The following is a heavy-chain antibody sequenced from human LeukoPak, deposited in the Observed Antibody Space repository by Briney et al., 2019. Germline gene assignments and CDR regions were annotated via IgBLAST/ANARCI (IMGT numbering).Heavy chain of an antibody. J-gene: IGHJ4*02. CDR2: IYSGGTI. Sequence: GGSLRLXCAASGFTVSSNYMAWVRQTPGKGLEWVSVIYSGGTIYYADSVKGRFTISRDNSKNTLYLQMNSLRAEDTAVYYCATHGYNSLDYWGQGTLVTVSS. D-gene: IGHD5-24*01. V-gene: IGHV3-66*04. CDR1: GFTVSSNY. CDR3: ATHGYNSLDY.